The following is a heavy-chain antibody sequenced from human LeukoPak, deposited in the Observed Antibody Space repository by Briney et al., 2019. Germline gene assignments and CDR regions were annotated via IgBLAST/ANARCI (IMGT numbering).Heavy chain of an antibody. V-gene: IGHV3-15*01. Sequence: PGGSLRLSCAASGFTFSNAWMSWVRQAPGKGLEWVGRIKSKTDGGTTDYAAPVKGRFTISRDDSKNTLYLQMNSLRAEDTAVYYCAKAPTFGGVIAKVHFDYWGQGTLVTVSS. D-gene: IGHD3-16*02. J-gene: IGHJ4*02. CDR2: IKSKTDGGTT. CDR3: AKAPTFGGVIAKVHFDY. CDR1: GFTFSNAW.